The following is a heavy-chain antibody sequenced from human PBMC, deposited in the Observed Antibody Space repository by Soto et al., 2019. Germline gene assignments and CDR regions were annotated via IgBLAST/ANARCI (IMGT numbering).Heavy chain of an antibody. CDR2: IYYSGT. Sequence: SETLSLTCTVSGASSSNYHWNWIRQPPGKGLEWIGYIYYSGTYYNPSLTSRVSMSLDTSKTQFSLNLKSVNTSDTAVYFCALGGFSYGRPFDFWGHGTQVTSPQ. V-gene: IGHV4-59*01. CDR1: GASSSNYH. CDR3: ALGGFSYGRPFDF. D-gene: IGHD5-18*01. J-gene: IGHJ4*01.